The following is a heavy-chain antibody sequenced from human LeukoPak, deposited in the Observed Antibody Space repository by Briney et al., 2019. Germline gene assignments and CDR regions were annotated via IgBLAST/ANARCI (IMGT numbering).Heavy chain of an antibody. D-gene: IGHD4/OR15-4a*01. CDR1: GFTFSKYG. V-gene: IGHV3-23*01. CDR2: ISGSGGTT. CDR3: ARRAGAYSHPYDY. Sequence: PGGSLRLSCAASGFTFSKYGMSWVRQAPGKGLEWVSVISGSGGTTYYADSVKGRFIISRDNSKNTLYLQMNSLRAEDTAVYYCARRAGAYSHPYDYWGQGTLVTVSS. J-gene: IGHJ4*02.